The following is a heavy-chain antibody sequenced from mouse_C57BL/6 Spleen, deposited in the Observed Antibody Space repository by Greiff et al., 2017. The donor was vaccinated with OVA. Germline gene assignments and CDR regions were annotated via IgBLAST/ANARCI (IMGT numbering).Heavy chain of an antibody. V-gene: IGHV5-6*01. CDR2: ISSGGSYT. D-gene: IGHD1-1*01. CDR1: GFTFSSYG. J-gene: IGHJ1*03. CDR3: ARHEPGSSYWYFDV. Sequence: EVNVVESGGDLVKPGGSLKLSCAASGFTFSSYGMSWVRQTPDKRLEWVATISSGGSYTYYPDSVKGRFTISRDNAKNTLYLRMSSLKSEDTAMYYCARHEPGSSYWYFDVWGTGTTVTVSS.